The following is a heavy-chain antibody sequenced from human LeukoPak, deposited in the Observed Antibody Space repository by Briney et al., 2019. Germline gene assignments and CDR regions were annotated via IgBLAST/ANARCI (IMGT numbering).Heavy chain of an antibody. D-gene: IGHD7-27*01. J-gene: IGHJ6*02. CDR3: ATGLGRYYYYGMDV. CDR2: FDPEDGET. Sequence: GASVKVSCKVSGYTLTELSMHWVRQAPGKGLEWMGGFDPEDGETIYAQKFQGRVTMTEDTSTDTAYMELSSLRSEDTAVYYCATGLGRYYYYGMDVWGQGTTVTVSS. CDR1: GYTLTELS. V-gene: IGHV1-24*01.